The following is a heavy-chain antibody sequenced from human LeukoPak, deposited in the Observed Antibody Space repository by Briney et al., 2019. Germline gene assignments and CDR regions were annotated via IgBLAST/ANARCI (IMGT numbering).Heavy chain of an antibody. J-gene: IGHJ4*02. CDR3: AKDRVSIYYYDSSGDR. CDR2: ISGSGGST. D-gene: IGHD3-22*01. CDR1: GFTFSSYD. Sequence: PGGSLRLSCAASGFTFSSYDMNWVRQAPGKGLEWVSAISGSGGSTYYADSVKGRFTISRDNSKNTPYLQMNSLRAEDTAVYYCAKDRVSIYYYDSSGDRWGQGTLVTVSS. V-gene: IGHV3-23*01.